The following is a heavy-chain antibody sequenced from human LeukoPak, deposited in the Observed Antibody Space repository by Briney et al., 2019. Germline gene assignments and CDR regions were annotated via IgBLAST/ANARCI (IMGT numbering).Heavy chain of an antibody. CDR3: ARNGDGHFDY. J-gene: IGHJ4*02. CDR2: ISGDGGST. D-gene: IGHD3-10*01. Sequence: GGSLRLSCAASGFTFDDYAMHWVRQAPGKGLEWVSLISGDGGSTFYADSVKGRFTISRDNAKNSLYLQMNSLRAEDTAVYYCARNGDGHFDYWGQGTLVTVSS. CDR1: GFTFDDYA. V-gene: IGHV3-43*02.